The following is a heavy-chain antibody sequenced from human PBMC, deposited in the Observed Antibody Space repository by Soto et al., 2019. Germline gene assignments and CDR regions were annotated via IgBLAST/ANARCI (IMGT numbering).Heavy chain of an antibody. D-gene: IGHD1-26*01. Sequence: PEGALRLSCAASGFTFSSYAMNWVRQAPGKGLEWVSGITGGSGYTFYADSVKGRFTISRDESENTLFMQMSSLRAEDTAIYYCATSEPTNDFDFWGQGTLVTVSS. CDR1: GFTFSSYA. CDR2: ITGGSGYT. CDR3: ATSEPTNDFDF. V-gene: IGHV3-23*01. J-gene: IGHJ4*02.